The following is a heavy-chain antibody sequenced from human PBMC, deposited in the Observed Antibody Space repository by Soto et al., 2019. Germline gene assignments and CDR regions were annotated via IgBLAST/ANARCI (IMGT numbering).Heavy chain of an antibody. D-gene: IGHD6-13*01. CDR3: ARHWDSSSWGDYYYYMDV. CDR1: GGSISSYY. V-gene: IGHV4-59*08. CDR2: IYYSGST. J-gene: IGHJ6*03. Sequence: SETLSLTCTVSGGSISSYYWSWIRQPPGKGLEWIGYIYYSGSTNYNPSLKSRVTISVDTSKNQFSLKLSSVTAADTAVYYCARHWDSSSWGDYYYYMDVWGKGTTVTVSS.